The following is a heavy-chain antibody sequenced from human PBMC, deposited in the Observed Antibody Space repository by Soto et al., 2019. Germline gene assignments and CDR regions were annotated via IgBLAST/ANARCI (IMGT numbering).Heavy chain of an antibody. CDR1: GYTLTEIS. CDR3: ATDVPKIPYSSSSAAFDI. D-gene: IGHD6-6*01. J-gene: IGHJ3*02. Sequence: GASVKVSCKVSGYTLTEISMHWVRQAPGKGLEWMGGFDPEDGETIYAQKFQGRVTMTEDTSTDTAYMELSSLRSEDTAVYYCATDVPKIPYSSSSAAFDIWGQGTMVTVSS. V-gene: IGHV1-24*01. CDR2: FDPEDGET.